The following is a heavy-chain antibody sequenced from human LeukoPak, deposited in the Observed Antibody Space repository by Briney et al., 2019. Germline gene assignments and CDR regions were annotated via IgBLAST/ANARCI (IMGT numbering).Heavy chain of an antibody. D-gene: IGHD3-16*01. V-gene: IGHV4-39*01. J-gene: IGHJ3*02. CDR2: IYYSGNT. CDR3: ARRGENWGIAFDI. CDR1: GGSISTSSYY. Sequence: SETLSLTCTVSGGSISTSSYYWGWIRQPPGKGREWIASIYYSGNTYYNPSLKSRVAISIDTSKNQFSLKLSSVTAADTAVYYCARRGENWGIAFDIWGQGTMVTVSS.